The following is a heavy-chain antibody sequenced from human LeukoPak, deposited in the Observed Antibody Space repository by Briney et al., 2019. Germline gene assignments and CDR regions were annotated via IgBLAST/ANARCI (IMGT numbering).Heavy chain of an antibody. CDR2: IYYSGST. CDR1: GGSISSSSYY. D-gene: IGHD1-26*01. CDR3: ARLFGELLPYFGY. J-gene: IGHJ4*02. Sequence: SETLSLTCTVSGGSISSSSYYWGWIRQPPGKGLEWIGSIYYSGSTYYNPSLKSRVTISVDTSKNQFSLKLSSVTAADTAVYYCARLFGELLPYFGYWGQGTLVTVSS. V-gene: IGHV4-39*01.